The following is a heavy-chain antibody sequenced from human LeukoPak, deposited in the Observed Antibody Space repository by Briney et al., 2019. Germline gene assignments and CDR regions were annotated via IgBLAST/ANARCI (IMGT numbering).Heavy chain of an antibody. D-gene: IGHD1-1*01. CDR3: AKDPGPGTTGTGDY. CDR1: GFTFSSYG. CDR2: ISGSGGST. Sequence: GGSLRLSCAASGFTFSSYGMHWVRQAPGKGLEWVSAISGSGGSTYYADSVRGRFTISRDNSKNTLYLQMNSLRAEDTAVYYCAKDPGPGTTGTGDYWGQGTLVTVSS. V-gene: IGHV3-23*01. J-gene: IGHJ4*02.